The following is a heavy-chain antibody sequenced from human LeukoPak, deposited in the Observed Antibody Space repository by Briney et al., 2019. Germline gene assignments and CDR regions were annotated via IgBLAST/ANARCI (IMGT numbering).Heavy chain of an antibody. Sequence: GGSLRLSRAASGFTFSSYGMHWVRQAPGQGLEWVAVISYDGSNKYYADSVKGRFTISRDNSKNTLFLQMNSLRAEDTAVYYCAKYCSGGNCYSGLYWGQGTLVTVSS. J-gene: IGHJ4*02. D-gene: IGHD2-15*01. CDR1: GFTFSSYG. CDR3: AKYCSGGNCYSGLY. V-gene: IGHV3-30*18. CDR2: ISYDGSNK.